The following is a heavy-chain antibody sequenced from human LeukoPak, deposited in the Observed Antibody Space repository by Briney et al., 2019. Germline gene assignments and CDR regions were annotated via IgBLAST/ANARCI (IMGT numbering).Heavy chain of an antibody. CDR1: GYTFTSYD. D-gene: IGHD3-9*01. CDR2: MNPNRGNT. J-gene: IGHJ6*03. CDR3: ARGSGSFGDILTGYYYYYMDV. V-gene: IGHV1-8*03. Sequence: ASVKVSCKASGYTFTSYDINWVRQAPGQGLEGMGWMNPNRGNTVYAQKFQGRVTITRNTSISTAYMELSSLRSEDTAVYYCARGSGSFGDILTGYYYYYMDVWGKGTTVTVSS.